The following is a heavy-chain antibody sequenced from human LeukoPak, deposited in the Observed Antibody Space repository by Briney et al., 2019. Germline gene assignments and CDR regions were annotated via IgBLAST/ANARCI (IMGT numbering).Heavy chain of an antibody. J-gene: IGHJ4*02. CDR2: IYYTGST. V-gene: IGHV4-31*03. D-gene: IGHD6-13*01. CDR1: GGSISSGGYY. Sequence: PSETLSLTCTVSGGSISSGGYYWTWIRQHPGKGLEWIGYIYYTGSTYYNPSLKSRVTVSVDTSKNQFSLKLTSVTAADTAVYYCARDQEQQLVFDYWGQGTLVTVSS. CDR3: ARDQEQQLVFDY.